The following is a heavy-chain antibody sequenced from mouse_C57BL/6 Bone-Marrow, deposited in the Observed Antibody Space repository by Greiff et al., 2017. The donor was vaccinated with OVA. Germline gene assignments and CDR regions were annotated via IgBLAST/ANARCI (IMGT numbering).Heavy chain of an antibody. CDR1: GFTFSSYG. V-gene: IGHV5-6*01. Sequence: EVQLVESGGDLVKPGGSLKLSCAASGFTFSSYGMSWVRQTPDKRLEWVATISSGGSYTYYPDSVKGRFTISRDNAKNTLYLQMSSLKSEDTAMYYCARHERYYCDYWGQGTTLTVSS. J-gene: IGHJ2*01. CDR2: ISSGGSYT. CDR3: ARHERYYCDY.